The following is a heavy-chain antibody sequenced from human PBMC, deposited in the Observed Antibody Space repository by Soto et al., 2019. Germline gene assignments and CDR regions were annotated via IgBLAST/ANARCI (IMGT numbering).Heavy chain of an antibody. V-gene: IGHV4-39*01. Sequence: SETLSLACTVSGGSISSSSYYWGWIRQPPGKGLEWIGSIYYSGSTYYNPSLKSRVTISVDTSKNQFSLKLSSVTAADTAVYYCARVEPAAYCGGDCVAGFDYWGQGTLVTVSS. CDR1: GGSISSSSYY. CDR3: ARVEPAAYCGGDCVAGFDY. CDR2: IYYSGST. D-gene: IGHD2-21*02. J-gene: IGHJ4*02.